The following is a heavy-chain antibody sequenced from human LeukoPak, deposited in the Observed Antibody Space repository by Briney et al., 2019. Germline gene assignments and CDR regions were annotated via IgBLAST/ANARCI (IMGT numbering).Heavy chain of an antibody. Sequence: GGSLRLSCAASGFTFSTYAMTWVRQAPGKGLQWVSVISGSGGGTYYADSVKGRFIISRDNSRNRLYLEMSSLRAEDTAVYYCAKAAAPDYYGLDVWGQGTMVTVSS. CDR3: AKAAAPDYYGLDV. CDR2: ISGSGGGT. V-gene: IGHV3-23*01. J-gene: IGHJ6*02. CDR1: GFTFSTYA. D-gene: IGHD6-13*01.